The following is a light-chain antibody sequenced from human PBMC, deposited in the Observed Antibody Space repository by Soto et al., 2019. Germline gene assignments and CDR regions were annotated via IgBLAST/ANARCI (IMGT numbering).Light chain of an antibody. CDR3: QHYISYPWT. CDR1: QSISRY. Sequence: DIQVTQSPSSLSASVGDRITITCRASQSISRYLNWYQHKPGKAPKLLINAASSLERGVPSRFSGGGSGTDFTLNISSLQPDDFATYYCQHYISYPWTFGQGTKVDTK. J-gene: IGKJ1*01. V-gene: IGKV1-39*01. CDR2: AAS.